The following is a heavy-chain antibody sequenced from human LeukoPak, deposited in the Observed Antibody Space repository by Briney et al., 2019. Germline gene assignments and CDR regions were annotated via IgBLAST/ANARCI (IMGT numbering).Heavy chain of an antibody. Sequence: ASVKVSCKASGYTFTSYGISWVRQAPGQGLEWMGWISAYNGNTNYAQKLQGRVTMTTDTSTSTAYMELRSLRSDDTAVYYCARSIVVVPAATRSDFDYWGQGTLVTDSS. CDR2: ISAYNGNT. CDR3: ARSIVVVPAATRSDFDY. J-gene: IGHJ4*02. D-gene: IGHD2-2*01. V-gene: IGHV1-18*01. CDR1: GYTFTSYG.